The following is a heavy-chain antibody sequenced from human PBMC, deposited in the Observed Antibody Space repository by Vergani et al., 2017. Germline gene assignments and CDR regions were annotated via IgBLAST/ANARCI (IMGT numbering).Heavy chain of an antibody. CDR1: GFTFSSYA. V-gene: IGHV3-23*01. Sequence: EVQLLESGGGLVQPGGSLRLSCAASGFTFSSYAMSWVRQAPGKGLEWVSAISGSGGSTYYADSVKGRFTISRDNSKNTQYLQMNSLRAEDTAVYYCAKDRLLWFGELSVLDYWGQGTLVTVSS. CDR3: AKDRLLWFGELSVLDY. D-gene: IGHD3-10*01. CDR2: ISGSGGST. J-gene: IGHJ4*02.